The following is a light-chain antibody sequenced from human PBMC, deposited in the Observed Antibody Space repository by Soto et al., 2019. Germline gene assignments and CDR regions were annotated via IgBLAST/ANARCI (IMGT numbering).Light chain of an antibody. J-gene: IGLJ3*02. CDR1: SSDVGGYNY. V-gene: IGLV2-8*01. CDR3: SSYAGSNNAEV. Sequence: QSALTQPPSASGSPGQSVTISCTGTSSDVGGYNYFSWYQQHPDKAPKLMIYEVSKRPSGIPDCFAGSKSGTTASLTVSGLQTEDEADYYCSSYAGSNNAEVFGTGTKLTVL. CDR2: EVS.